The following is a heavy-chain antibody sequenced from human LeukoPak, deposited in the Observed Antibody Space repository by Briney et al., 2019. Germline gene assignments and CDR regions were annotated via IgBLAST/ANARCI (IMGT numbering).Heavy chain of an antibody. D-gene: IGHD6-13*01. CDR1: GYSISSGCF. CDR3: ARDNRQQQLDFDY. V-gene: IGHV4-38-2*02. Sequence: SETLSLTCTVSGYSISSGCFWGWIRQPPGKGLEWIGSIYHSGTTYYNPSLKSRVTISVDTSKNQFSLKLSSVTAADTAVYYCARDNRQQQLDFDYWGQGTLVTVSS. J-gene: IGHJ4*02. CDR2: IYHSGTT.